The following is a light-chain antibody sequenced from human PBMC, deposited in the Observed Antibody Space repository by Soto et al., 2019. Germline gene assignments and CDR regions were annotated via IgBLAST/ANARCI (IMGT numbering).Light chain of an antibody. CDR1: QSISSY. CDR2: AAS. J-gene: IGKJ1*01. V-gene: IGKV1-39*01. Sequence: DIRMTQSPSSLSASVGDRVTITCRASQSISSYLNWYQQKPGKAPKLLIYAASSLQSGVPSRFSGSGSGTDFTLTISSLQPEDFATYYCQQSYSNPPTFGQGTKVDIK. CDR3: QQSYSNPPT.